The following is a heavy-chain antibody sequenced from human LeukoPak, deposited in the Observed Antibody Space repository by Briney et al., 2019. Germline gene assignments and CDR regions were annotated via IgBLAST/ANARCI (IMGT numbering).Heavy chain of an antibody. CDR2: IYYSGST. CDR3: ASGTYYYFDF. J-gene: IGHJ4*02. D-gene: IGHD1-26*01. Sequence: SETLSLTCTVSGGSISSYYWSWSRQPPGKGLEWIGYIYYSGSTNYNPSLKNRVTISVDTSKNQFSLKLRSVTAADTAVYYCASGTYYYFDFWGQGTLVTVSS. CDR1: GGSISSYY. V-gene: IGHV4-59*08.